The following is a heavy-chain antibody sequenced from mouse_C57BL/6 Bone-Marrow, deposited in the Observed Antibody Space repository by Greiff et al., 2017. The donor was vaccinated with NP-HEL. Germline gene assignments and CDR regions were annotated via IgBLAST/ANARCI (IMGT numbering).Heavy chain of an antibody. V-gene: IGHV5-16*01. J-gene: IGHJ4*01. CDR1: GFTFSDYY. D-gene: IGHD2-5*01. CDR3: ARDGGVYYSNYAYAMDY. CDR2: INYDGSST. Sequence: EVKLVESEGGLVQPGSSMKLSCTASGFTFSDYYMAWVRQVPEKGLEWVANINYDGSSTYYLDSLKSRFIISRDNAKNILYLQMSSLKSEDTATYYCARDGGVYYSNYAYAMDYWGQGTSVTVSS.